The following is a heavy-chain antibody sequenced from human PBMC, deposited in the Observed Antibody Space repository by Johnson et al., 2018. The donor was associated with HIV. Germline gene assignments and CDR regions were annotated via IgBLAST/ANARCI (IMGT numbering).Heavy chain of an antibody. CDR3: ASGYYDILTGYR. J-gene: IGHJ3*01. Sequence: QVQLVESGGGLVQPGGSLRLSCAASGFTVSSYYMSWIRQAPGKGLEWVSYISSSGSTIYYADSVQGRFTISRDNAKNSLYLQMNSLRAEDTAVYYCASGYYDILTGYRWGQGTMVTVSS. V-gene: IGHV3-11*04. CDR2: ISSSGSTI. CDR1: GFTVSSYY. D-gene: IGHD3-9*01.